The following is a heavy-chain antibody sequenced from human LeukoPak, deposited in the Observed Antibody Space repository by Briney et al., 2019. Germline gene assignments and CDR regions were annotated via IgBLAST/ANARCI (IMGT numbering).Heavy chain of an antibody. CDR3: LGLVPGDAFDI. CDR1: GGSISSGGYY. Sequence: PSQTLSLTCTVSGGSISSGGYYWSWIRQPPGKGLEWIGYIYHSGSTYYNPSLKSRVTISVDRSKNQFSLKLSSVTAADTAVYYCLGLVPGDAFDIWGQGTMVTVSS. CDR2: IYHSGST. V-gene: IGHV4-30-2*01. J-gene: IGHJ3*02.